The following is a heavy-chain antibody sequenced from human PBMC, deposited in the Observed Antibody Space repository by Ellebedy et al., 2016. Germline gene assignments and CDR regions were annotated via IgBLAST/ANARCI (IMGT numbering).Heavy chain of an antibody. CDR1: GFTFSSYG. V-gene: IGHV3-30*03. CDR3: ARVLSGREQLVGY. Sequence: GESLKISXAASGFTFSSYGMHWVRQAPGKGLEWVAVISYDGSNKYYADSVKGRFTISRDNSKNSLYLQMNSLRAEDTAVYYCARVLSGREQLVGYWGQGTLVTVSS. D-gene: IGHD6-6*01. J-gene: IGHJ4*02. CDR2: ISYDGSNK.